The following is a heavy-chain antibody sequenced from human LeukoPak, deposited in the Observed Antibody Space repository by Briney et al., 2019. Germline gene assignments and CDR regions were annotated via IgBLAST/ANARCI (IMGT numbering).Heavy chain of an antibody. CDR3: ARCSGSSTYHSDDY. V-gene: IGHV3-23*01. Sequence: GGSLRLSCAASGFTFSSYAMSWVRQAPGKGLEWVSAISGSGGSTYYADSVKGRFTISRDNAKNSLSLQMNSLRAEDTAVYYCARCSGSSTYHSDDYWGQGTLVTVSS. J-gene: IGHJ4*02. D-gene: IGHD2-15*01. CDR2: ISGSGGST. CDR1: GFTFSSYA.